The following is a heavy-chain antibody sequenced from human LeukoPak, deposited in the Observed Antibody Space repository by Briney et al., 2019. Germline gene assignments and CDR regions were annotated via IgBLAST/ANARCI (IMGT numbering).Heavy chain of an antibody. D-gene: IGHD5-18*01. CDR2: INHSGST. Sequence: GSLRLSCAASGFTVSSNYMSWVRQAPGKGLEWIGEINHSGSTNYNPSLKSRVTISVDTSKNQFSLKLSSVTAADTAVYYCARARGYSYGFYYYYMVVWGKGTTVTVSS. J-gene: IGHJ6*03. CDR1: GFTVSSNY. CDR3: ARARGYSYGFYYYYMVV. V-gene: IGHV4-34*01.